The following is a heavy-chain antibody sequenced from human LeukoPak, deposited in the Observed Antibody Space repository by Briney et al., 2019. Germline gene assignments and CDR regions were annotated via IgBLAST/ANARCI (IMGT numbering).Heavy chain of an antibody. Sequence: GGSLRLSCAASGFTFSNAWMSWVRQAPGKGLEWVGRIKIKTDGGTTDYAAPVKGRFTISRDDSKNTLYLQMNSLRAEDTAVYYCATPRVDWYWYYYGMDVWGQGTTVTVSS. CDR3: ATPRVDWYWYYYGMDV. D-gene: IGHD3/OR15-3a*01. CDR1: GFTFSNAW. V-gene: IGHV3-15*01. J-gene: IGHJ6*02. CDR2: IKIKTDGGTT.